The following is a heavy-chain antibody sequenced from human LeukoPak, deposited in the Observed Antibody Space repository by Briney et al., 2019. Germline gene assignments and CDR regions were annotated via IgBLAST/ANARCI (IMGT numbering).Heavy chain of an antibody. V-gene: IGHV3-23*01. Sequence: PGGSLRLSCAASGFTFSSYAMTWVRQAPGKGLEWVSAITGSGGSTNYADSVKGRFTISRDNSKNTLYLQMSSLRAEDTAVYFCVRGYSFGPYGMDVWGQGTTVTVSS. CDR3: VRGYSFGPYGMDV. CDR1: GFTFSSYA. J-gene: IGHJ6*02. D-gene: IGHD2-15*01. CDR2: ITGSGGST.